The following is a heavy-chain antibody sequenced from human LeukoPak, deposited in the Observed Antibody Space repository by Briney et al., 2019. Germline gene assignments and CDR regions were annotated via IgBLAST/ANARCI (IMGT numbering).Heavy chain of an antibody. V-gene: IGHV1-69*06. D-gene: IGHD6-19*01. CDR2: IIPIFGTA. CDR3: ARAIPSGSSGSGACDY. CDR1: GGTFSSYA. J-gene: IGHJ4*02. Sequence: SVKVSCKASGGTFSSYAISWVRQAPGQGLEWMGGIIPIFGTANYAQKFQGRVTITADKSTSTAYMELSSRRSEDTAVYYCARAIPSGSSGSGACDYWGQGTLVTVSS.